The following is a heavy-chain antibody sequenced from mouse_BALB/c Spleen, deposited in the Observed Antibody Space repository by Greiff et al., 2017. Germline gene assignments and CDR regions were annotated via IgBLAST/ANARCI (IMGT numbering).Heavy chain of an antibody. CDR2: ISSGGST. J-gene: IGHJ4*01. CDR1: GFTFSSYA. Sequence: EVKLVESGGGLVKPGGSLKLSCAASGFTFSSYAMSWVRQTPEKRLEWVASISSGGSTYYPDSVKGRFTISRDNARNILYLQMSSLRSEDTAMYYCARVTTVYAMDYWGQGTSVTVSS. D-gene: IGHD1-1*01. CDR3: ARVTTVYAMDY. V-gene: IGHV5-6-5*01.